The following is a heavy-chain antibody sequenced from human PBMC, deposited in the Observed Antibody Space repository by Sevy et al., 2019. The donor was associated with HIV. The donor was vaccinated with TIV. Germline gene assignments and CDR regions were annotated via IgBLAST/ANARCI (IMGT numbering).Heavy chain of an antibody. D-gene: IGHD6-13*01. Sequence: SETLSLTCTVSGASIRDSSYYWSWIRQPPGKGLEWIGNIYSYGETYYNSSLRSRVTISVDTSKNQFSLSLTSVTAADTAIYFCARSMEQQLDAFDIWGQGTMVTVSS. CDR2: IYSYGET. CDR3: ARSMEQQLDAFDI. V-gene: IGHV4-39*01. CDR1: GASIRDSSYY. J-gene: IGHJ3*02.